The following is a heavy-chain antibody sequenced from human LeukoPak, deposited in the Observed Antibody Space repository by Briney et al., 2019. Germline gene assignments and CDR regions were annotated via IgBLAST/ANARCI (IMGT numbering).Heavy chain of an antibody. Sequence: GASVKVSCKASGYTFTSYDINWVRQATGQGLEWMGWMNPNSGITAYAQKFQGRVTITRNTSISTAYMELSRLRSDDTAVYYCARVSVARGHHFADYYYYMDVWGKGTTVTISS. CDR2: MNPNSGIT. D-gene: IGHD5-12*01. CDR3: ARVSVARGHHFADYYYYMDV. CDR1: GYTFTSYD. J-gene: IGHJ6*03. V-gene: IGHV1-8*03.